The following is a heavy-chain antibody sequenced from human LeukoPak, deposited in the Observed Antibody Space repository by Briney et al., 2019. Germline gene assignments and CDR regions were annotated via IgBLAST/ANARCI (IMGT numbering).Heavy chain of an antibody. J-gene: IGHJ6*04. CDR2: ISWDGGST. CDR3: ATGAYYYYGMDV. CDR1: GFTFDDYA. V-gene: IGHV3-43D*04. D-gene: IGHD3-10*01. Sequence: GGSLRLSCAASGFTFDDYAMHWVRQAPGKGLEWVSLISWDGGSTYYTDSVKGRFTISRDNSKNSLYLQVNSLRAEDTALYYCATGAYYYYGMDVWGKGTTVTVSS.